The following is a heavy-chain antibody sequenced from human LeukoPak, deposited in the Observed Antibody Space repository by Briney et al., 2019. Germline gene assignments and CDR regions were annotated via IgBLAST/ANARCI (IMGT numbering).Heavy chain of an antibody. Sequence: SETLSLTCIVSGGSIRSHYWSWIRQPPGKGLEWIGNIQYSGTTNYNPSLKTRVTISEDTSKNQFSLKLASVTAADTAVYYCARQPGGPTPFDYWGQGTLVTVSS. J-gene: IGHJ4*02. V-gene: IGHV4-59*11. CDR2: IQYSGTT. CDR1: GGSIRSHY. CDR3: ARQPGGPTPFDY. D-gene: IGHD2-15*01.